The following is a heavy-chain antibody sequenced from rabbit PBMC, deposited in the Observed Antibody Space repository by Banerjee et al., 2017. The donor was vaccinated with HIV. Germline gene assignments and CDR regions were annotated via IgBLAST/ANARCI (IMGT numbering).Heavy chain of an antibody. J-gene: IGHJ4*01. CDR3: ARRVLSSSGGYLAYYFNL. CDR2: IYSRDGNT. Sequence: QEQLVESGGGLVQPEGSLTLTCKASGFDFSSNAMCWVRQAPGKGLEWIACIYSRDGNTYYATWVNGRFTISRSTSLNTVTLRMTSLTAADTATYFCARRVLSSSGGYLAYYFNLWGQGTLVTVS. D-gene: IGHD1-1*01. CDR1: GFDFSSNA. V-gene: IGHV1S47*01.